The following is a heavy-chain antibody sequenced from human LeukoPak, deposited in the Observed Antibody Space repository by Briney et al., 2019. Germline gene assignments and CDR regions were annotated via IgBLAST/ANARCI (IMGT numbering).Heavy chain of an antibody. Sequence: ASVKVSCKASGYTFTSYGISWVRQAPGQGLEWMGRISAYNGNTNYAQKLQGRVTMTTDTSTSTAYMELRSLRSDDTAVYYCARENGGDGYNPYGMDVWGQGTTVTVSS. D-gene: IGHD5-24*01. CDR3: ARENGGDGYNPYGMDV. CDR2: ISAYNGNT. V-gene: IGHV1-18*01. CDR1: GYTFTSYG. J-gene: IGHJ6*02.